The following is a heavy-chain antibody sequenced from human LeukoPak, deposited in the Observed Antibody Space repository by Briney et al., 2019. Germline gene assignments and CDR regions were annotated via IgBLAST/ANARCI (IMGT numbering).Heavy chain of an antibody. D-gene: IGHD2-15*01. CDR3: ARDLGICSGGSCYYYGMDV. J-gene: IGHJ6*02. V-gene: IGHV3-21*01. Sequence: GRSLRLSCAASGFTFSSYSMNWVRQAPGKGLEWVSSISSSSSYIYYADSVKGRFTISRDNAKNSLYLQMNSLRAEDTAVYYCARDLGICSGGSCYYYGMDVWGQGTTVTVSS. CDR2: ISSSSSYI. CDR1: GFTFSSYS.